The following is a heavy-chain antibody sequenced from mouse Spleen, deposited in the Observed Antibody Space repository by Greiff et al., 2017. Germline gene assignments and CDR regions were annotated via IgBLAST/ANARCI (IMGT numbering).Heavy chain of an antibody. D-gene: IGHD4-1*01. Sequence: VQVVESGPGLVAPSQSLSITCTVSGFSLTSYAISWVRQPPGKGLEWLGVIWTGGGTNYNSALKSRLSISKDNSKSQVFLKMNSLQTDDTARYYCARNRGTGTYYFDYWGQGTTLTVSS. CDR3: ARNRGTGTYYFDY. CDR2: IWTGGGT. J-gene: IGHJ2*01. CDR1: GFSLTSYA. V-gene: IGHV2-9-1*01.